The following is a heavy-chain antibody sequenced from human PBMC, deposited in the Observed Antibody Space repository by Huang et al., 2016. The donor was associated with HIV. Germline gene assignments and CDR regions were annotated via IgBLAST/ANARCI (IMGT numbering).Heavy chain of an antibody. D-gene: IGHD6-13*01. J-gene: IGHJ2*01. CDR2: ISSSGSTI. CDR1: GFTFSDYY. V-gene: IGHV3-11*01. Sequence: QVQLVESGGGLVKPGGSLRLSCAASGFTFSDYYMTWIRQAPGKGRGWVSYISSSGSTIYDADSVRGRFTISRDDAKNSLYLQMSSLTAGDTAVYYCARGAIDHSSNWHKEFGWYFDLWGRGTLVTVSS. CDR3: ARGAIDHSSNWHKEFGWYFDL.